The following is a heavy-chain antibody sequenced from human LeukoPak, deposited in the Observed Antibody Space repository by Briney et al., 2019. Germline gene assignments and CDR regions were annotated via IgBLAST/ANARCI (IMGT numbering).Heavy chain of an antibody. Sequence: ASVKVSFTASGYTFTSNYIHWVRQATGQGLEWMGMIYPRDGSTSYAQKFQGRVTVTRDTSTSTAHMELSGLRSEDTAVYYCARDQEGFDYWGQGTLVTVSS. J-gene: IGHJ4*02. V-gene: IGHV1-46*01. CDR2: IYPRDGST. CDR1: GYTFTSNY. CDR3: ARDQEGFDY.